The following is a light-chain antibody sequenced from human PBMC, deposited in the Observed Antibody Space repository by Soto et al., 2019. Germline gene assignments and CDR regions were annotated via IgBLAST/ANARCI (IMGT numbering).Light chain of an antibody. CDR2: GDS. CDR3: QSSDSRLSGSDV. J-gene: IGLJ1*01. V-gene: IGLV1-40*01. CDR1: SSNIGAGYD. Sequence: QSVLTQPPSVSGAPGQRVTISCTGSSSNIGAGYDVNWYQQLPGTAPKLLIFGDSSRPSGVPDRFSGSKSGTSASLAITGLQAVDEDDYYCQSSDSRLSGSDVFGTGTKLTVL.